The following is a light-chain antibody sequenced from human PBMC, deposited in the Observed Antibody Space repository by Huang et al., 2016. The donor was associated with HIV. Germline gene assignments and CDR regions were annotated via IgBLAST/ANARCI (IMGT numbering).Light chain of an antibody. CDR1: QGISNY. J-gene: IGKJ3*01. V-gene: IGKV1-27*01. CDR2: AAS. CDR3: QKYHTAPFT. Sequence: DIQMTQSPSSLSASVGDRVTITCRASQGISNYLAWYQQKPGKVPKLLIYAASTCHSGVPSRFSGSGSGTDFTLTISSLQPEDVATYYCQKYHTAPFTFGPGTKVDIK.